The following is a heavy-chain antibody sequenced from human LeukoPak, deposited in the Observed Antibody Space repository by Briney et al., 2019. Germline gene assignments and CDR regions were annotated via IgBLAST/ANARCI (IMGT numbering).Heavy chain of an antibody. D-gene: IGHD2-15*01. V-gene: IGHV3-23*01. CDR1: GFTFSTYA. J-gene: IGHJ4*02. CDR2: ISGSGGST. CDR3: AKDISYCSGGSCYPLIQFDY. Sequence: GGSLRLSCAASGFTFSTYAMSGVRQAPGKGLEWVSAISGSGGSTYYADSVKGRFTISRDNSKNTLYLQMNGLRAEDTAVYYCAKDISYCSGGSCYPLIQFDYRGQGTLVTVSS.